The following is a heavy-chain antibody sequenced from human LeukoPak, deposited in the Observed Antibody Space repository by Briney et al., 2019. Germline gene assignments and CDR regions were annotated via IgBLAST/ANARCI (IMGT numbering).Heavy chain of an antibody. Sequence: GGSLRLSCAASGITFINHAMDWVRQAPGQGLEWVAVISYDGSNTYYADSVKGRFTISRDNSKSTLYLQVNSLRVEDTAVYYCAKDPNDYDSSVYFVWGQGTLVTVSS. CDR3: AKDPNDYDSSVYFV. D-gene: IGHD3-22*01. CDR1: GITFINHA. CDR2: ISYDGSNT. J-gene: IGHJ4*02. V-gene: IGHV3-30-3*01.